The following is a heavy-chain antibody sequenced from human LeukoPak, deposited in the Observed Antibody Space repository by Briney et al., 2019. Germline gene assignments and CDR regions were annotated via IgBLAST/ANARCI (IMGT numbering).Heavy chain of an antibody. D-gene: IGHD3-10*01. J-gene: IGHJ5*02. CDR1: GFTFSSYA. Sequence: GGSLRLSCAASGFTFSSYAMHWVRQAPGKGLEWVAVISYDGNNKYYADSVKGRFTISRDNSKNTLYLQMNSLRTEDTAVYYCAKDRVRGIIIHLEWFDPWGQGTLVTVSS. CDR3: AKDRVRGIIIHLEWFDP. V-gene: IGHV3-30*18. CDR2: ISYDGNNK.